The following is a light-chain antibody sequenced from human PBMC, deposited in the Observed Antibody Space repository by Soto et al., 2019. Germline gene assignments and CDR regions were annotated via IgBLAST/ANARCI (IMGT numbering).Light chain of an antibody. CDR3: KKYGSSPWT. Sequence: VFTQSPGTLSLYPVAIATLSCKSSQSVCSSYLAWYQQKPGQDPRLIIYGASSRATGIQDRFSGSGSGTDFTLTIRRMEPEDFAVYYCKKYGSSPWTLGNGHTVDLK. CDR2: GAS. J-gene: IGKJ1*01. CDR1: QSVCSSY. V-gene: IGKV3-20*01.